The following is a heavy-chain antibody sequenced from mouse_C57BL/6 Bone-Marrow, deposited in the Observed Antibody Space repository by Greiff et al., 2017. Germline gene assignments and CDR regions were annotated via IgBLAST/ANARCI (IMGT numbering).Heavy chain of an antibody. D-gene: IGHD4-1*01. CDR3: AINGDVNY. V-gene: IGHV1-19*01. CDR1: GYTFTDYY. Sequence: DVKLVESGPVLVKPGASVKMSCKASGYTFTDYYMNWVKQSHGKSLEWIGVINPYNGGTSYNQKFKGKATLPVDKSSSTAYMELNSLASEDSAVYYCAINGDVNYWGQGTTLTVSS. CDR2: INPYNGGT. J-gene: IGHJ2*01.